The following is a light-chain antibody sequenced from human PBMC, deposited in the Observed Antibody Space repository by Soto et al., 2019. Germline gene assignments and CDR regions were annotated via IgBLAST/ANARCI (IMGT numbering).Light chain of an antibody. CDR1: SSDVGGYNY. J-gene: IGLJ1*01. CDR3: SSYAGRNTDYV. Sequence: QSALTQPPSGSGSPGQSVTISCTGTSSDVGGYNYVSWYQQHPGKVPKLMIYEVSKRPSGVPDRFSGSKSGNTASLTVSGLQAEDEADYYCSSYAGRNTDYVFGTGTKVTVL. V-gene: IGLV2-8*01. CDR2: EVS.